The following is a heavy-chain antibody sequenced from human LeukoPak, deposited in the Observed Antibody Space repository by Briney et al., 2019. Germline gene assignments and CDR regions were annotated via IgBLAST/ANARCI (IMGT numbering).Heavy chain of an antibody. V-gene: IGHV3-30-3*01. Sequence: GGSLRLSCAASGFTFSSYAMHWVRQAPGKELEWVAVISHDGSNKYYADSVKGRFTISRDNAKNSLYLQMNSLRAEDTAVYYCASDSDREAVAGTYWGQGTLVTVSS. D-gene: IGHD6-19*01. J-gene: IGHJ4*02. CDR3: ASDSDREAVAGTY. CDR1: GFTFSSYA. CDR2: ISHDGSNK.